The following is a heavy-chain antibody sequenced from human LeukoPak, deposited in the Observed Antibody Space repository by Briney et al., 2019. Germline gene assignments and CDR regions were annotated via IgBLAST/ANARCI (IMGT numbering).Heavy chain of an antibody. V-gene: IGHV1-18*01. J-gene: IGHJ3*02. D-gene: IGHD6-19*01. CDR2: ISAYNGNT. CDR1: GYTFTSYG. Sequence: PMASVKVSCKASGYTFTSYGISWVRQAPGQGLEWMGWISAYNGNTNYAQKLQGRVTMTRNTSISTAYMELSSLRSEDTAVYYCARDARSGWPDAFDIWGQGTMVTVSS. CDR3: ARDARSGWPDAFDI.